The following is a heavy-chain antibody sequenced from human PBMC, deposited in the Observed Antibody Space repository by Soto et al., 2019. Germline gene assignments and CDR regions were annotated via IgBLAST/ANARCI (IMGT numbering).Heavy chain of an antibody. CDR1: GYTFTSYY. CDR3: ARDSQRRQFYL. J-gene: IGHJ4*02. V-gene: IGHV1-46*01. Sequence: QVQLVQSGAEVKKPGASVKVSCTASGYTFTSYYIHWVRQAPGQGLEWMGIINPSGGSTTYAQKFQGRVTMTRDTSSSTVYMELSSLRSEDTAVYYCARDSQRRQFYLWGQGTLVTVSS. D-gene: IGHD6-25*01. CDR2: INPSGGST.